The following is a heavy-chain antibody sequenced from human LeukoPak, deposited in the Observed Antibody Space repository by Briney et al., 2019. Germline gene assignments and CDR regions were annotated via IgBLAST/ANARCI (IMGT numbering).Heavy chain of an antibody. CDR3: TRGAGWLIDY. CDR1: GGSISSYY. V-gene: IGHV4-59*01. CDR2: IYYSGST. D-gene: IGHD3-16*01. J-gene: IGHJ4*02. Sequence: SETLSLTCNVSGGSISSYYWSWIRQPPGKGLEWIGYIYYSGSTNYNPSLKSRVTISADTSKNHFSLKLNSVTTADTAVYYCTRGAGWLIDYWGQGILVTVSS.